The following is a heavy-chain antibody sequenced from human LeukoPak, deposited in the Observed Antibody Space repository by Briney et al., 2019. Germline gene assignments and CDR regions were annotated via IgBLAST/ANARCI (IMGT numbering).Heavy chain of an antibody. J-gene: IGHJ4*02. Sequence: SETLSLTCTVSGGSISSYDWSWIRQSTRKGLEWIAYLHHSGTTNHNPSLKSRVTISVDTSKNQFSLNVISVTAADTAVYYCARAAAYNLDYWGQGILVTVSS. CDR3: ARAAAYNLDY. D-gene: IGHD6-13*01. CDR1: GGSISSYD. CDR2: LHHSGTT. V-gene: IGHV4-59*12.